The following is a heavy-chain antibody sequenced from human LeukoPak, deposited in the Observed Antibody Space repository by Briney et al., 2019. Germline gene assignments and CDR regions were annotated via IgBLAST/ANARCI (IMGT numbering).Heavy chain of an antibody. D-gene: IGHD6-13*01. CDR2: IYYSGST. J-gene: IGHJ4*02. CDR1: GGSISSGGYY. CDR3: AGAGQLVLGSFDY. Sequence: SETLSLTCTVSGGSISSGGYYWSWIRQHPGKGLEWIGYIYYSGSTYYNPSLKSRVTISVDTSKNQFSLKLSSVTAADTAVYYCAGAGQLVLGSFDYWGQGTLVTVSS. V-gene: IGHV4-31*03.